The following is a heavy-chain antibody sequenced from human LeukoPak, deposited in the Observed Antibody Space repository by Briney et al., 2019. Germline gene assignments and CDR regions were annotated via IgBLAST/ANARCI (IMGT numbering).Heavy chain of an antibody. CDR1: GFTFSSYA. CDR3: ARDFQTIYYDGSAFYSPFDD. V-gene: IGHV3-30*14. J-gene: IGHJ4*02. CDR2: TSYDESNK. Sequence: GGSLRLSCTVSGFTFSSYAMHWVRQAPGKGLEWAAVTSYDESNKYYADSVKGRFTVSRDNYKDTLYLQMNNLRPDDTAVYFCARDFQTIYYDGSAFYSPFDDWGQGTLVIVSS. D-gene: IGHD3-22*01.